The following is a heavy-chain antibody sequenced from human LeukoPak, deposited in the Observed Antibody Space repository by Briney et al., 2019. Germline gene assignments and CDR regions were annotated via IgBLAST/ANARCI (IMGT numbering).Heavy chain of an antibody. CDR1: AYSISSGYY. V-gene: IGHV4-38-2*01. Sequence: PSETLSLTCAVSAYSISSGYYWGWIRQPPGEGLEWIASIHHSVITYYNPSLKRRVTISVDTSKNHFSLKMSSVTAADSAVYHCARQYTSGSGYYFDYWGQGALVSVSS. CDR2: IHHSVIT. J-gene: IGHJ4*02. CDR3: ARQYTSGSGYYFDY. D-gene: IGHD6-25*01.